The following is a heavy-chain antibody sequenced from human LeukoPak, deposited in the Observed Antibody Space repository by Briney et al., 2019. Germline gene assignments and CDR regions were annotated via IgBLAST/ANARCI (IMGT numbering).Heavy chain of an antibody. CDR2: IYYSGST. Sequence: PSETLSLTCTVSGGSISSSSYYWGWIRQPPGKGREWIGSIYYSGSTYYNPSLKSRVTISVDTSKNQFSLKLSSVTAADTAVYYCARHWELPHFDYWGQGTLVTVSS. CDR3: ARHWELPHFDY. CDR1: GGSISSSSYY. J-gene: IGHJ4*02. D-gene: IGHD1-26*01. V-gene: IGHV4-39*01.